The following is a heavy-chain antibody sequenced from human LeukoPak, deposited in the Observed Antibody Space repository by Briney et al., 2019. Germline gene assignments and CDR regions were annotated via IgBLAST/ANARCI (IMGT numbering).Heavy chain of an antibody. Sequence: PGGSLRLSCAASGFTFSSYAMSWVRQAPGKGLEWVSAISGSGGSTYYADSVKGRFTISRDNSKNALYLQMNSLRAEDTAVYYCAAGYSSGWTRTFDYWGQGTLVTVSS. CDR2: ISGSGGST. CDR3: AAGYSSGWTRTFDY. CDR1: GFTFSSYA. J-gene: IGHJ4*02. D-gene: IGHD6-19*01. V-gene: IGHV3-23*01.